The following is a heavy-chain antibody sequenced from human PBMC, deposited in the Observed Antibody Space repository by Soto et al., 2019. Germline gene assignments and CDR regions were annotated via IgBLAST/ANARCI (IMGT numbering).Heavy chain of an antibody. CDR1: GFTFSSYA. V-gene: IGHV3-23*01. J-gene: IGHJ4*02. CDR2: ISGSGGST. CDR3: AKDTDIVVVVAGPTFDY. Sequence: PGGSLRLSCAASGFTFSSYAMSWVRQAPGKGLEWVSAISGSGGSTYYADSVKGRFTISRDNSKNTLYLQMNSLRAEDTAVYYCAKDTDIVVVVAGPTFDYWGQGTLVTVSS. D-gene: IGHD2-15*01.